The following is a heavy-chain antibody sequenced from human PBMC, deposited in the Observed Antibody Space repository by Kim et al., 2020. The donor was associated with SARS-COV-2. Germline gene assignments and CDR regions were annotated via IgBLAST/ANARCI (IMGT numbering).Heavy chain of an antibody. D-gene: IGHD6-13*01. CDR3: VLNGGYSPSSANWCFDY. V-gene: IGHV3-23*01. Sequence: GGSLRLSCAASGFPFSSYAMSWVRQAPGKGLEWVSAINGNGGATYYRDSVRGRFTISRDNSKNTVFLQMSNLGAEDTAVYYCVLNGGYSPSSANWCFDYWGRGTLVTVSS. J-gene: IGHJ2*01. CDR2: INGNGGAT. CDR1: GFPFSSYA.